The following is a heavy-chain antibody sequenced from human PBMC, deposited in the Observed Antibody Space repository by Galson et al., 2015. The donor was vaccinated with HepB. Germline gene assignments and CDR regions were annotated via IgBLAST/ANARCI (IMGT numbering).Heavy chain of an antibody. J-gene: IGHJ2*01. D-gene: IGHD3-22*01. CDR3: ARLPGKGSGYYGYWYFDL. Sequence: QSGAEVKKPGESLKIPCKGSGYSFTSYWIGWVRQMPGKGLEWMGIIYPGDSDTRYSPSFQGQVTISADKSISTAYLQWSSLKASDTAMYYCARLPGKGSGYYGYWYFDLWGRGTLVTVSS. CDR2: IYPGDSDT. CDR1: GYSFTSYW. V-gene: IGHV5-51*01.